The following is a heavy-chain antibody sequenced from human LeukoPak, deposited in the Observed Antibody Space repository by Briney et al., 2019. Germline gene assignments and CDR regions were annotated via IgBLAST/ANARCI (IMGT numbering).Heavy chain of an antibody. CDR3: ARAGSGWSEGSSDY. Sequence: GGSLRLPCAASGFTFSSYSMNWVRQAPGKGLEWVSSISSSSSYIYYADSVKGRFTISRDNAKNSLYLQMNSLRAEDTAVYYCARAGSGWSEGSSDYWGQGTLVTVSS. D-gene: IGHD6-19*01. J-gene: IGHJ4*02. CDR2: ISSSSSYI. CDR1: GFTFSSYS. V-gene: IGHV3-21*01.